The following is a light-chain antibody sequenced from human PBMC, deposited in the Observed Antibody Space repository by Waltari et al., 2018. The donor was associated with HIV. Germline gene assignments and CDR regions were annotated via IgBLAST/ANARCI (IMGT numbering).Light chain of an antibody. CDR2: RNN. Sequence: QSVLTQPPSASGTPGQRVTISCSGSRSNIGSKYVYWYQQLPGTAPKLLIYRNNQRPSGVPDRFSDSKSGTSASLAISGLRSEDEADYHCTAWDDSLSGVVFGGGTKLTVL. CDR1: RSNIGSKY. V-gene: IGLV1-47*01. J-gene: IGLJ2*01. CDR3: TAWDDSLSGVV.